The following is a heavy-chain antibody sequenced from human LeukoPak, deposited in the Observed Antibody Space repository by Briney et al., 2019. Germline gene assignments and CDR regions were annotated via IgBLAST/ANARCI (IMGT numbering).Heavy chain of an antibody. Sequence: ASVKVSCKASGYTFTAYYMHWVRQAPGQGLEWMGRINPNSGGTNYAQKFQGRVTMTRDTSISTAYMELSRLRSDDTAVYYCARDPGPNGSDYYYMDVWGKGATVTVSS. CDR2: INPNSGGT. J-gene: IGHJ6*03. D-gene: IGHD1/OR15-1a*01. V-gene: IGHV1-2*06. CDR3: ARDPGPNGSDYYYMDV. CDR1: GYTFTAYY.